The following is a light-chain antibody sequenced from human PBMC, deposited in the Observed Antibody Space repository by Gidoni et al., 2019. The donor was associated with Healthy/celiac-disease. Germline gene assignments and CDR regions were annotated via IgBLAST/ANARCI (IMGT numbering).Light chain of an antibody. Sequence: DIQMTQSPSSLSASVGDRVTITCQASQDISIYLNWYQQKPGKAPKLLIYDASNLETGVPSRFSGSGSGTDFTFTISSLQPEDIATYYCQQYDNRLALTFGGGTKVEIK. J-gene: IGKJ4*01. CDR2: DAS. CDR1: QDISIY. CDR3: QQYDNRLALT. V-gene: IGKV1-33*01.